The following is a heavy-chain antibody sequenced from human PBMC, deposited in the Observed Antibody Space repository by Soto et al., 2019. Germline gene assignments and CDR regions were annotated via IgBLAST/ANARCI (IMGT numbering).Heavy chain of an antibody. Sequence: SETLSLTCAVYGGSFSGYYWTWIRQPPGTGLEWIGEINHSGSTNYNPSLKSRVTISVDTSKNQFSLKLSSVTAADTAVYYCASPAGTYYDILTGYSNWYFDLWGRGTLVTVSS. CDR2: INHSGST. D-gene: IGHD3-9*01. V-gene: IGHV4-34*01. CDR1: GGSFSGYY. CDR3: ASPAGTYYDILTGYSNWYFDL. J-gene: IGHJ2*01.